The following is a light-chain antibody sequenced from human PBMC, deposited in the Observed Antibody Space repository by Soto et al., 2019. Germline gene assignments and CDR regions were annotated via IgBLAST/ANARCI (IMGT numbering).Light chain of an antibody. CDR2: DVT. Sequence: QSVLAQPASVSGSPGQSITIPCTGTTSDIGAYNYVSWYQQHPDKAPKLMIYDVTYRPSGVSSRFSGSKSGNTASLTISGLQAEDEADYFCSSYTSTNTVVFGGGTKLTV. CDR1: TSDIGAYNY. CDR3: SSYTSTNTVV. V-gene: IGLV2-14*03. J-gene: IGLJ2*01.